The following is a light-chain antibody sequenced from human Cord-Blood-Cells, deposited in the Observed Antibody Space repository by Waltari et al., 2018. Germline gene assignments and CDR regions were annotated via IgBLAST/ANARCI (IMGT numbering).Light chain of an antibody. Sequence: NFMLTQPHSVSESPGKTVTISCTRSSGSIASNYVQWHQQRPGSSPTTVIYGDNQRPSGVPERFSGAIDSSSNSASLTISGLKTEDESDYYCQSYDSSNHWVFGGGTKLTVL. CDR1: SGSIASNY. V-gene: IGLV6-57*01. J-gene: IGLJ3*02. CDR3: QSYDSSNHWV. CDR2: GDN.